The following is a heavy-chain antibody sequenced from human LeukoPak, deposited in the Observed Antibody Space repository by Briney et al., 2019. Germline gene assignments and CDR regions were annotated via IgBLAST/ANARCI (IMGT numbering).Heavy chain of an antibody. CDR3: ARGQYTSSWYDWFDP. J-gene: IGHJ5*02. V-gene: IGHV1-18*01. CDR2: ISVYNGHT. D-gene: IGHD6-13*01. CDR1: GYTFTSHA. Sequence: GASVKVSCKASGYTFTSHAITWVRQAPGQGLEWMGWISVYNGHTNYAQKLQGRATMTTDTSTNTAYMELRSLRSDDTAVYYCARGQYTSSWYDWFDPWGQGTLVTVSS.